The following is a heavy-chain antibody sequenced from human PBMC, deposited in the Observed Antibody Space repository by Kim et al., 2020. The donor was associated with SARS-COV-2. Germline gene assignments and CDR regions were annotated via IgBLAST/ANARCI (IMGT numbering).Heavy chain of an antibody. J-gene: IGHJ6*02. CDR1: GFTVGSNY. V-gene: IGHV3-53*01. CDR3: ARDLYYYGMDV. CDR2: IYSGGST. Sequence: GGSLRLSCAASGFTVGSNYMSWVRQAPGKGLEWVSVIYSGGSTYYADAVKGRFTISMDNYKNTLYLQMNSLRAEDTAVYYCARDLYYYGMDVWGQGTTVTVSS.